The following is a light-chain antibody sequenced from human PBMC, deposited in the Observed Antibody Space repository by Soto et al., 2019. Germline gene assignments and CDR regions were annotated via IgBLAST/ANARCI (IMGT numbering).Light chain of an antibody. Sequence: EFVLTQSPGTLSLSPGQRATLSCRASQSVNGSYLAWYRQKPGQAPRLLIYGASGRPTALPDRFSGSGSGTDFILTISRLEPEDFAVYYCQHYGSSPLTFGQGTRLEIK. CDR1: QSVNGSY. CDR2: GAS. J-gene: IGKJ5*01. V-gene: IGKV3-20*01. CDR3: QHYGSSPLT.